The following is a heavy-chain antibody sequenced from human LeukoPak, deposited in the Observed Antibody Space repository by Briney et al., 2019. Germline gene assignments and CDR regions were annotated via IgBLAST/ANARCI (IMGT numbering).Heavy chain of an antibody. D-gene: IGHD3-10*01. CDR2: MNPNSGNT. CDR3: ARRGRAAMVRGVIKDYYMDV. J-gene: IGHJ6*03. V-gene: IGHV1-8*03. CDR1: GYTFTSYD. Sequence: GASAKVSCKASGYTFTSYDINWVRQATGQGLEWMGWMNPNSGNTGYAQKFQGRVTITRNTSISTAYMELSSLRSEDTAVYYCARRGRAAMVRGVIKDYYMDVWGKGTTVTVSS.